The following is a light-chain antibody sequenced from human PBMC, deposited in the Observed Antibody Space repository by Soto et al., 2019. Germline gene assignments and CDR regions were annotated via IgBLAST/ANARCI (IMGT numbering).Light chain of an antibody. J-gene: IGLJ2*01. Sequence: QPVLTQSPTASASLGASVNLTCTLSRGHSSASIAWHQQQPEKGPRYLMNLNSDGSHSRGDGIPDRFSGSSSGAERYLTISSLQPEDEADYYCQTRRSVVFGGGTKLTVL. CDR2: LNSDGSH. V-gene: IGLV4-69*01. CDR3: QTRRSVV. CDR1: RGHSSAS.